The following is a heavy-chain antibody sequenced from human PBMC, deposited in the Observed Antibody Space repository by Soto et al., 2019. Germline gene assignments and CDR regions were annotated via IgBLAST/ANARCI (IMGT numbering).Heavy chain of an antibody. J-gene: IGHJ4*02. CDR1: GGSMNSGDYY. V-gene: IGHV4-30-4*01. Sequence: SETLSLTSTVSGGSMNSGDYYWSWIRQPPGKGLEWIGYIYYSGSTYYNPSLKSRVTISVDTSKNQFSLKLTSVTAADTAVYYCARGGTGILSFYCEKIDYWGQGTLVTVSS. CDR2: IYYSGST. CDR3: ARGGTGILSFYCEKIDY. D-gene: IGHD1-1*01.